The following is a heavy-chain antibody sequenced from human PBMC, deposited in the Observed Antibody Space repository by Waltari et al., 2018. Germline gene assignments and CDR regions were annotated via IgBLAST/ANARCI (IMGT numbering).Heavy chain of an antibody. CDR1: GGSFSTDY. Sequence: QVQLQQWGAGLLKPSETLSLTCAVYGGSFSTDYWSWIHQPPGKGLEWIGEVNHSGSTNHNPSLQSRVTMSADTSKSQFSLKLRSVTAADTAVYYCARRIAWYYSSGSYHDYWGQGTLVTVSS. V-gene: IGHV4-34*01. D-gene: IGHD3-10*01. J-gene: IGHJ4*02. CDR3: ARRIAWYYSSGSYHDY. CDR2: VNHSGST.